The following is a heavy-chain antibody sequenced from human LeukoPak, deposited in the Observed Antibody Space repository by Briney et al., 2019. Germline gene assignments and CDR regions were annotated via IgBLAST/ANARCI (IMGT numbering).Heavy chain of an antibody. CDR3: ATHLRRGWRQFFPFNFDY. J-gene: IGHJ4*02. CDR2: FDPEDGET. CDR1: GYTLTELS. D-gene: IGHD5-24*01. V-gene: IGHV1-24*01. Sequence: ASVKVSCKVSGYTLTELSMHWVRQAPGKGLEWMGGFDPEDGETIYAQKFQGRVTMTEDTSTDTAYMELSSLRSEDTAVYYCATHLRRGWRQFFPFNFDYWGQGTLVTVSS.